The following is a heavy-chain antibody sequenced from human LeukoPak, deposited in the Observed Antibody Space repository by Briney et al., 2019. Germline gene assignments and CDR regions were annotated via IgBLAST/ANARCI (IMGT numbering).Heavy chain of an antibody. CDR3: ARGNYGFDY. V-gene: IGHV3-74*01. D-gene: IGHD1-7*01. CDR1: GFTFSDYE. Sequence: GGSLRLSCAASGFTFSDYEMYWVRQAPGKGLVWVSRIISDGRNTDHADSVKGRFTISRDNAKNTLYLQMNSLRAEDTAVYYCARGNYGFDYWGQGTLVTVSS. J-gene: IGHJ4*02. CDR2: IISDGRNT.